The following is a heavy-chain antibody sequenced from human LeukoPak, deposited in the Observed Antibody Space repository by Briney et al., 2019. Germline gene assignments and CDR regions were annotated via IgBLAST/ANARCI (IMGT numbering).Heavy chain of an antibody. J-gene: IGHJ4*02. CDR2: ISGSGDST. V-gene: IGHV3-23*01. Sequence: GGSLRLSCVHSGFTFSSYTMTWVRQGPGKGLEWVSSISGSGDSTYYGDSVKGRFTISRDNSKNTLYLQMNSLRADDTAVYYCAKDHKHCSSTSCYVFDYWGQGTLVTVSS. D-gene: IGHD2-2*01. CDR1: GFTFSSYT. CDR3: AKDHKHCSSTSCYVFDY.